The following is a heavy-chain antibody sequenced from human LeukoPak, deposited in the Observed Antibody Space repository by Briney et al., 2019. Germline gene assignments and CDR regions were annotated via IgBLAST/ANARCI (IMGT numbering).Heavy chain of an antibody. CDR1: GYNFSNYG. J-gene: IGHJ4*02. CDR3: ARHGVGAGLAAAYI. V-gene: IGHV5-51*01. CDR2: IDPGDSHA. D-gene: IGHD6-13*01. Sequence: GESLKISCKGSGYNFSNYGIGWVRQMPGKGLEWMGLIDPGDSHAIYSPSFQGQVTISADKSISTAYLQWSSLKASDTAMYYCARHGVGAGLAAAYIWGQGTLLTVSS.